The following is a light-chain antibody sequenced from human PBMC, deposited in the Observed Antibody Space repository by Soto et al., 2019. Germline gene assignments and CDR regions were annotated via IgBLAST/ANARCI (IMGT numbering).Light chain of an antibody. V-gene: IGLV2-14*01. CDR2: DVS. CDR3: SSYTSSNTLYV. Sequence: QSALTQPASVSGSPGQSIAISCTGTTSDVGDYNLVSWYQQHPGKAPKLMIYDVSNRPSGISDRFSASKSGNTASLTISGIQAEDEADYYCSSYTSSNTLYVFGTGTKLTVL. J-gene: IGLJ1*01. CDR1: TSDVGDYNL.